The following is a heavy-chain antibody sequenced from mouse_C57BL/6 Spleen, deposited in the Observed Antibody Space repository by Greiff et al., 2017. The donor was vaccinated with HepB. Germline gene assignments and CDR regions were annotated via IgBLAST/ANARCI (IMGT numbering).Heavy chain of an antibody. CDR2: ISSGSSTI. Sequence: EVKLVESGGGLVKPGGSLKLSCAASGFTFSDYGMHWVRQAPEKGLEWVAYISSGSSTIYYADTVKGRFTISRDNAKNTLFLQMTSLRSEDTAMYYCARYYSNYVVAMDYWGQGTSVTVSS. V-gene: IGHV5-17*01. CDR3: ARYYSNYVVAMDY. J-gene: IGHJ4*01. D-gene: IGHD2-5*01. CDR1: GFTFSDYG.